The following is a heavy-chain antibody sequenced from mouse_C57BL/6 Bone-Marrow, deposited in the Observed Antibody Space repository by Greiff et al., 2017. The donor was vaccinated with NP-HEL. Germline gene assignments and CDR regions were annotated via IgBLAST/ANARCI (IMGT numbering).Heavy chain of an antibody. CDR1: GYTFPDYY. CDR2: INPYNGGI. D-gene: IGHD2-12*01. V-gene: IGHV1-19*01. J-gene: IGHJ3*01. Sequence: VQLKESGPVLVKPGASVKMSCKASGYTFPDYYMTWVKQSHGKSLEWIGVINPYNGGISYNQKLKGKATLTVDKSSSTAYMELSSLTSEDSSVCYCARGYSGADWGQGTLVTVSS. CDR3: ARGYSGAD.